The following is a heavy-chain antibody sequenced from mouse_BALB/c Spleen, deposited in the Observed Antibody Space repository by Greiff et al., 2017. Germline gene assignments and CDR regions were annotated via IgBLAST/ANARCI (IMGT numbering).Heavy chain of an antibody. D-gene: IGHD1-2*01. CDR1: GFTFSSYA. V-gene: IGHV5-6-5*01. Sequence: EVMLVESGGGLVKPGGSLKLSCAASGFTFSSYAMSWVRQTPEKRLEWVASISSGGSTYYPDSVKGRFTISRDNARNILYLQMSSLRSEDTAMYYCARAELLRLYYYAMDYWGQGTSVTVSS. CDR2: ISSGGST. CDR3: ARAELLRLYYYAMDY. J-gene: IGHJ4*01.